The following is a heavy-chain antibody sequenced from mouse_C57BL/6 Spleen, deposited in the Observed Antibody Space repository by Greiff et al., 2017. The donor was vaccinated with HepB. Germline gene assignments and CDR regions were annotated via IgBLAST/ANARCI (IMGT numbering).Heavy chain of an antibody. CDR2: IDPSDSYT. CDR1: GYTFTSYW. CDR3: ARRYEALY. Sequence: QVQLQQPGAELVMPGASVKLSCKASGYTFTSYWMHWVKPRPGQGLEWIGEIDPSDSYTNYNQKFKGKSTLTVDKASSTAYMQLSSLTSEDSAVYYCARRYEALYWGQGTLVTVSA. D-gene: IGHD2-3*01. V-gene: IGHV1-69*01. J-gene: IGHJ3*01.